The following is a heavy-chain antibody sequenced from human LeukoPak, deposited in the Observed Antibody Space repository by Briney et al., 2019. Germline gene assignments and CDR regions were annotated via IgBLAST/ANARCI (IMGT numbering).Heavy chain of an antibody. CDR1: GYXFTSYY. CDR2: INPSGGST. CDR3: ARDRIAAAGMDFGYYFDY. J-gene: IGHJ4*02. D-gene: IGHD6-13*01. V-gene: IGHV1-46*01. Sequence: ASVKVSCMASGYXFTSYYIHWVRQAPGQGREWMGLINPSGGSTSYAQKFQGRVTMTRDTSTSTVYMELSSLRSEDTAVYYCARDRIAAAGMDFGYYFDYWGQGTLVTVSS.